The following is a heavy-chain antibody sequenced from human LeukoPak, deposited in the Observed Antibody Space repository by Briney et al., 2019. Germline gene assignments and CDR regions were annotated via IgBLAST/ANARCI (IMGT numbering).Heavy chain of an antibody. CDR1: GGTFSSYA. CDR3: ATKNVLSYDFWPGSAKDAFDI. J-gene: IGHJ3*02. D-gene: IGHD3-3*01. Sequence: GASVKVSCKASGGTFSSYAISWVRQAPGQGLEWMGGIIPIFGTANYAQKFQGRVTMTTDTSTSTAYMELSSLRSEDTAVYYCATKNVLSYDFWPGSAKDAFDIWGQGTMVTVSS. V-gene: IGHV1-69*05. CDR2: IIPIFGTA.